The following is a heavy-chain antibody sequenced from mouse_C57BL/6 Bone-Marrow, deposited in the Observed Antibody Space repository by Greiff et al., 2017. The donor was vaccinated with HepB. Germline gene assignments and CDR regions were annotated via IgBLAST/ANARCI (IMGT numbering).Heavy chain of an antibody. V-gene: IGHV5-4*01. D-gene: IGHD1-1*01. J-gene: IGHJ2*01. CDR2: ISDGGSYT. Sequence: EVQLVESGGGLVKPGGSLKLSCAASGFTFSSYAMSWVRQTPEKRLEWVATISDGGSYTYYPDNVKGRFTISRDNAKNNLYLQMSRLKSEDTAVYYCARGGLLRYFDYWGQGTTLTVSS. CDR3: ARGGLLRYFDY. CDR1: GFTFSSYA.